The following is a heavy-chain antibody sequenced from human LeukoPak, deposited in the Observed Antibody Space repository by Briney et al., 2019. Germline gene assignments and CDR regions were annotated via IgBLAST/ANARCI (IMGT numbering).Heavy chain of an antibody. CDR1: EFSLTTSGMC. CDR2: IDWDGDK. Sequence: SGPALVKPTQTLTLTCTFSEFSLTTSGMCVSWIRQSPGKALEWLARIDWDGDKHYSTSLKTRLTISKDTSKNQVVLTMTNMDPADTARYYCARPDTGTYCYRFGYWGQGILVTVSS. CDR3: ARPDTGTYCYRFGY. D-gene: IGHD1-26*01. J-gene: IGHJ4*02. V-gene: IGHV2-70*11.